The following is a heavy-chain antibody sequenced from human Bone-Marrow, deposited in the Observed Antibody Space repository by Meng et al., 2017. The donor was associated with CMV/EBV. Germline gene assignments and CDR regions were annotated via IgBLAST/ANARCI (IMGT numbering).Heavy chain of an antibody. Sequence: GESLKISCAASGFTFSSYWMSWVRQAPGKGLEWVANIKQDGSEKYYVDSVKGRFTISRDNAKNSLYLQMNSLRAEDTAVYYCARGNDILTGSTSLPFYYYGMDVWGQGTTVTVSS. CDR1: GFTFSSYW. CDR2: IKQDGSEK. V-gene: IGHV3-7*01. D-gene: IGHD3-9*01. CDR3: ARGNDILTGSTSLPFYYYGMDV. J-gene: IGHJ6*02.